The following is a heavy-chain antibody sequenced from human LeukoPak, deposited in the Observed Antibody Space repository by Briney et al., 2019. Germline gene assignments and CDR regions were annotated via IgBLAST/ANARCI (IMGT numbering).Heavy chain of an antibody. CDR2: ISAYNGNT. Sequence: ASVKVSCKASGYTFTSYGISWVRQAPGQGREGMGWISAYNGNTNYAQKLQGRVTMTTDKSTSTAYMELRTLRSDDTAVYYCAREPYRSSDYWGQGTLVTLSS. D-gene: IGHD6-6*01. V-gene: IGHV1-18*01. CDR3: AREPYRSSDY. J-gene: IGHJ4*02. CDR1: GYTFTSYG.